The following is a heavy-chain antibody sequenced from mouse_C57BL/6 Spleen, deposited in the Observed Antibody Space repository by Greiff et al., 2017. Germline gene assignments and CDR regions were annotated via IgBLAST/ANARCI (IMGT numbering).Heavy chain of an antibody. CDR2: INPYNGGT. V-gene: IGHV1-19*01. CDR3: ATYYYGISPYFGY. J-gene: IGHJ2*01. D-gene: IGHD1-1*01. Sequence: VQLQQSGPVLVKPGASVKMSCKASGYTFTDYYMNWVKQSHGKSLEWIGVINPYNGGTSYNQKFKGKATLTVDKSSSTAYMELNSRTSEDSAVYYCATYYYGISPYFGYWGQGTTLTVSS. CDR1: GYTFTDYY.